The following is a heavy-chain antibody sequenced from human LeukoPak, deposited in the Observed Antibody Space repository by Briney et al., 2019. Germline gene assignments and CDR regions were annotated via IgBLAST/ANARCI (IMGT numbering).Heavy chain of an antibody. CDR1: GFTFSSYE. CDR2: ISSSGSTI. CDR3: ARGYYGSGSYYKHYYMDV. V-gene: IGHV3-48*03. Sequence: GGSLRLSCAASGFTFSSYEMNWVRQAPGKGLERVSYISSSGSTIYYADSVKGRFTISRDNAKNSLYLQMNSLRAEDTAVYYCARGYYGSGSYYKHYYMDVWGKGTTVTVSS. J-gene: IGHJ6*03. D-gene: IGHD3-10*01.